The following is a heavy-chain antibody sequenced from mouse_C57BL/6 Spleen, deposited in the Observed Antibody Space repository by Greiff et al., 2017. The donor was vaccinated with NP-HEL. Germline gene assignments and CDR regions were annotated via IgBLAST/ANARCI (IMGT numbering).Heavy chain of an antibody. D-gene: IGHD1-1*01. CDR2: ILPGSGST. V-gene: IGHV1-9*01. Sequence: VQLQQSGAELMKPGASVKLSCKATGYTFTGYWIEWVKQRPGHGLEWIGEILPGSGSTNYNEKFKGKATFTADTSSNTAYMQLSSLTTEDSAIYCCARGGGGSAVVATGGYAMDYWGQGTSVTVSS. CDR3: ARGGGGSAVVATGGYAMDY. J-gene: IGHJ4*01. CDR1: GYTFTGYW.